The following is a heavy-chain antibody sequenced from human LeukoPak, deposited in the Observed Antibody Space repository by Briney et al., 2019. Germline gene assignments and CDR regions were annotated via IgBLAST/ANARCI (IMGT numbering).Heavy chain of an antibody. Sequence: GGSLRLSCAASGFTFSSYWMSWVRQAPGKGLEWVSAISGSGGSTYYADSVKGRFTISRDNSKNTLYLQMNSLRAEDTAVYYCAKDKVDTAMVPYFDYWGQGTLVTVSS. CDR2: ISGSGGST. CDR3: AKDKVDTAMVPYFDY. D-gene: IGHD5-18*01. CDR1: GFTFSSYW. V-gene: IGHV3-23*01. J-gene: IGHJ4*02.